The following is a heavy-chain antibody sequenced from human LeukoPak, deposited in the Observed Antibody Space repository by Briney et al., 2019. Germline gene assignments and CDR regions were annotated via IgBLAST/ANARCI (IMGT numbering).Heavy chain of an antibody. CDR2: IYSDDTT. Sequence: PGGSLRLSCAASGFTVSRKYMSWVRQAPGKGLEWVSVIYSDDTTYYADSVKGRFTVSRDNSKNTLFLQMNSLRAEDTAVYYCAREYSSSFHAFDVWGRGTMVTVPS. D-gene: IGHD3-22*01. CDR3: AREYSSSFHAFDV. J-gene: IGHJ3*01. CDR1: GFTVSRKY. V-gene: IGHV3-53*01.